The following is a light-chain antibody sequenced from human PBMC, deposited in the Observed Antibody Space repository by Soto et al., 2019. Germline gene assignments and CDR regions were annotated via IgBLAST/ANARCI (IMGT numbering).Light chain of an antibody. CDR2: DVN. Sequence: QSALTQPPSVSGAPGQSITISCTGSSYNGGAYYYVYWYQQHPGTAPKLIIYDVNNRPSGVSHRFSGSKSGTTASLTIAGLQADEEDYYYWAYYTISSTRVFGGGTKLTVL. V-gene: IGLV2-14*01. J-gene: IGLJ3*02. CDR3: AYYTISSTRV. CDR1: SYNGGAYYY.